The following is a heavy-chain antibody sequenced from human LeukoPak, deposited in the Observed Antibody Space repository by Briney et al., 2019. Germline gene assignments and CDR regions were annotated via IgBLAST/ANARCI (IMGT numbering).Heavy chain of an antibody. CDR1: GGSISDYY. Sequence: SETLSLTCTVSGGSISDYYWNWIRQPPGKGLEWIGYIYYSGSTTYNPSLKSRVTMSVDTAKNQFSLKLRSVTAADTAVYYCARGDFCSKSNCYLRPMDIWGKGTTVTVSS. CDR3: ARGDFCSKSNCYLRPMDI. J-gene: IGHJ6*03. V-gene: IGHV4-59*01. D-gene: IGHD3-3*01. CDR2: IYYSGST.